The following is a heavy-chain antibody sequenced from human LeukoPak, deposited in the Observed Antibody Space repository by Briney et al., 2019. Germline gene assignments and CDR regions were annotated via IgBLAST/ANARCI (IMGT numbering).Heavy chain of an antibody. CDR3: ARSKRNGFDI. CDR2: ISSSSPI. Sequence: GSLRLSCAASGFTFSTYSMNWVRQAPGKGLEWVSYISSSSPIYYADSVKGRFTISRDNAKNSLYLHMNSLRAEDTAVYYCARSKRNGFDIWGQGTMVTVSS. V-gene: IGHV3-48*01. J-gene: IGHJ3*02. CDR1: GFTFSTYS.